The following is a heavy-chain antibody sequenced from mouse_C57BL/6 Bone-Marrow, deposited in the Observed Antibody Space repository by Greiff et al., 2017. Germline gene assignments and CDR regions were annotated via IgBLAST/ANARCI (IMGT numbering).Heavy chain of an antibody. CDR2: IYPGSGNT. Sequence: QVQLQQSGPELVKPGASVKISCKASGYSFTSYYIHWVKQRPGQGLEWIGWIYPGSGNTKYNEKFKGKATLTADTSSSTAYMQLSSLTSEDSAVYYCARLWLRRSYWYFDVWGTGTTVTGSS. J-gene: IGHJ1*03. CDR1: GYSFTSYY. V-gene: IGHV1-66*01. D-gene: IGHD2-2*01. CDR3: ARLWLRRSYWYFDV.